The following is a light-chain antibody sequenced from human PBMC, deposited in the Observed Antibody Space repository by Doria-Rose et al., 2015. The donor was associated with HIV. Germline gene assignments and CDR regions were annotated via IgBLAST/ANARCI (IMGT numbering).Light chain of an antibody. Sequence: EIVLTQSPGTLSLSPGARATLSCRASQRVKSSYLAWYQQKPGQAPRLLIYDASTRATGIPDRFSGSGSGTDFTLTISRLEPEDVAVYYCHQYGASWTFGQGTKVEIK. CDR2: DAS. V-gene: IGKV3-20*01. CDR3: HQYGASWT. J-gene: IGKJ1*01. CDR1: QRVKSSY.